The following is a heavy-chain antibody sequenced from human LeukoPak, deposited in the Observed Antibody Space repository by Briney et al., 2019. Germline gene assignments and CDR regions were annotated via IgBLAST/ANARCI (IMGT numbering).Heavy chain of an antibody. J-gene: IGHJ4*02. CDR3: ARHGPYSYGYGVYFDY. CDR1: GGSISRYY. V-gene: IGHV4-59*08. CDR2: IYYSGST. D-gene: IGHD5-18*01. Sequence: PSETLSLACTVSGGSISRYYWGWIRQPPGKGLEWIGYIYYSGSTNYNPSLKSRVAISVDTSKNQFSLKLSSVTAADTAVYYCARHGPYSYGYGVYFDYWGQGTLVTVSS.